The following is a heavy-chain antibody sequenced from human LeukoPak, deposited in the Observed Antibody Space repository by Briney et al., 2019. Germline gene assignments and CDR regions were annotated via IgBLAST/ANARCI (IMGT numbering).Heavy chain of an antibody. J-gene: IGHJ4*02. CDR3: ARDYPHVNNWNDINLDY. CDR1: GYTFTSYG. V-gene: IGHV1-18*01. CDR2: ISAYNGNT. Sequence: GASVKVSCKASGYTFTSYGISWVRQAPGQGLEWMGWISAYNGNTNYAQKLQGRVTMTTDTSTSTAYMELRSLRSDDTAVYYCARDYPHVNNWNDINLDYWGQGTLVTVSS. D-gene: IGHD1-20*01.